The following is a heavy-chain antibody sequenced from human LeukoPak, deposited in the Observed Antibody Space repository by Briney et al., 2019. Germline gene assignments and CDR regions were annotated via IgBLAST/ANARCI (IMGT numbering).Heavy chain of an antibody. CDR1: GFTFSSYA. CDR2: ISSSGGST. J-gene: IGHJ5*02. CDR3: ARAGVVVAATTNWFDP. Sequence: GGSLRLSCAATGFTFSSYAMHWVRQAPGKGLEYVSAISSSGGSTYYANSVKGRFTISRDNSKNTLYLQMGSLRAEDMAVYYCARAGVVVAATTNWFDPWGQGTLVTVSS. D-gene: IGHD2-15*01. V-gene: IGHV3-64*01.